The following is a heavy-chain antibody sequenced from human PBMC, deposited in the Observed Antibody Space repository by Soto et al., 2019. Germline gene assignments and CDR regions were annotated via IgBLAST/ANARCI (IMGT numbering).Heavy chain of an antibody. CDR3: ANSEARYQLLWYYYYYGMYG. CDR1: GIAYLGGP. D-gene: IGHD2-2*01. CDR2: ISGSGGST. J-gene: IGHJ6*02. Sequence: GSLRQSFVYSGIAYLGGPRIWVRQAPGKRQELVSAISGSGGSTYYADSVKGRFTISRDNSKNTLYLQMNSLRAEDTAVYYCANSEARYQLLWYYYYYGMYGCGRGTTLTISS. V-gene: IGHV3-23*01.